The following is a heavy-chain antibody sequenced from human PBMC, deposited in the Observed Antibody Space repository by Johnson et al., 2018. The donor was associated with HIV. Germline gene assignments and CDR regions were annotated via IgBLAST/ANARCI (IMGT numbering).Heavy chain of an antibody. Sequence: QVQLVESGGGLIQPGGSLRLSCAASGFTVSSNYMSWVCQAPGKGLEWVAFIRYDESNKYYADSLKGRFTISRDNSQNTLYLQMNRLRAEDTAVYYCARDSSGWQGLDAFDIWGQGTMVTVSS. CDR2: IRYDESNK. V-gene: IGHV3-30*02. CDR3: ARDSSGWQGLDAFDI. CDR1: GFTVSSNY. J-gene: IGHJ3*02. D-gene: IGHD6-19*01.